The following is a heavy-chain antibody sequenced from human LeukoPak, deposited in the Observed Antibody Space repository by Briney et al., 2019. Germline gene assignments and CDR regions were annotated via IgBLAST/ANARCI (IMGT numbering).Heavy chain of an antibody. CDR2: IIPIFGTA. Sequence: SVKVSCKASGGTFSSYAISWVRQAPGQGLEWMGGIIPIFGTANYAQKFQGRVTITADKSTSTAYMELSSLRSEDTAVYYCAREGTAVATNFDYWGQGTLVTVSS. CDR1: GGTFSSYA. D-gene: IGHD5-18*01. V-gene: IGHV1-69*06. J-gene: IGHJ4*02. CDR3: AREGTAVATNFDY.